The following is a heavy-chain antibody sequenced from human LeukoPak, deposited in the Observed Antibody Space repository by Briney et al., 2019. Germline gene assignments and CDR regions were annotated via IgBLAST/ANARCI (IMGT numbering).Heavy chain of an antibody. D-gene: IGHD5-12*01. J-gene: IGHJ5*02. CDR1: GGSISSSSYY. Sequence: SETLSLTCTVSGGSISSSSYYWGWIRQPPGKGLEWIGSIYYSGSTYYNPSLKSRVTISVDTSKNQFSLKLSSVTAADTAVYYCARRENTGYSGLNWFDPWGQGTLVTVSS. V-gene: IGHV4-39*07. CDR2: IYYSGST. CDR3: ARRENTGYSGLNWFDP.